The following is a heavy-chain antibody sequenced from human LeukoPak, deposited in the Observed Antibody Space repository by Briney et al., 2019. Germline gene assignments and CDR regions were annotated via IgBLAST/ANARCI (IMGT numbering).Heavy chain of an antibody. V-gene: IGHV4-31*03. J-gene: IGHJ4*02. CDR3: ARVGGMVRGVIIPYFDY. Sequence: PSETLSLTCTVSGGSISSGGYYWSWIRQHPGKGLEWTGYIYYSGSTYYNPSLKSRVTISVDTSKNQFSLKLSSVTAADTAVYYCARVGGMVRGVIIPYFDYWGQGTLVTVSS. CDR2: IYYSGST. D-gene: IGHD3-10*01. CDR1: GGSISSGGYY.